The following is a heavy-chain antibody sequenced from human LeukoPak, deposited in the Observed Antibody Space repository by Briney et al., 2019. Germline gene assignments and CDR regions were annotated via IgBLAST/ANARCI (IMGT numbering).Heavy chain of an antibody. Sequence: PSETLSLTCTVSGGSISSGSYYWGWIRQPPGKGLEWIGSIYYSGSTYYNPSLKSRVTISVDTSKNQFSLKLSSVTAADTAVYYCARDQWGLLLGYYYYYMDVWGKGTTVTVSS. CDR3: ARDQWGLLLGYYYYYMDV. CDR1: GGSISSGSYY. D-gene: IGHD1-26*01. CDR2: IYYSGST. V-gene: IGHV4-39*07. J-gene: IGHJ6*03.